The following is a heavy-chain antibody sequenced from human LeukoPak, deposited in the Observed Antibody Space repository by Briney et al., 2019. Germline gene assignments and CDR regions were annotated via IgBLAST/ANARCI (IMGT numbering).Heavy chain of an antibody. CDR3: ARVPASTEYSSSY. D-gene: IGHD6-6*01. CDR2: INPNSGGT. CDR1: GYTFTGYY. J-gene: IGHJ4*02. Sequence: GASVKVSCKASGYTFTGYYMHWVRQAPGQGLEWMGRINPNSGGTNYAQKFQGRVTMTRDTSISTAYMELSRLRSEDTAVYYCARVPASTEYSSSYWGQGTLVTVSS. V-gene: IGHV1-2*06.